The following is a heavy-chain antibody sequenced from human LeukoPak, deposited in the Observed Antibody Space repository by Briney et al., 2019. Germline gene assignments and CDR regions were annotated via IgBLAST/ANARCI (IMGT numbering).Heavy chain of an antibody. CDR1: GGSISSYY. D-gene: IGHD1-26*01. CDR2: IYTTGTT. CDR3: ARAGYTASYYSLDY. V-gene: IGHV4-4*07. J-gene: IGHJ4*02. Sequence: SETLSLTCTVSGGSISSYYWGWIRQPAGKGLEWIGRIYTTGTTNYNPSFKSRVTISVDTSKNQFSLKLTSVTAADTAVYYCARAGYTASYYSLDYWGQGALVTVSS.